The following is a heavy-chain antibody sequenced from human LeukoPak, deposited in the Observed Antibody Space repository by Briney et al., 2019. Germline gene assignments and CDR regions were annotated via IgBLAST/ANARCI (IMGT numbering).Heavy chain of an antibody. CDR3: ARAGSWSSIGGCGY. D-gene: IGHD3-10*01. V-gene: IGHV1-46*01. CDR2: IIPTSGDT. CDR1: GYSFSSYY. J-gene: IGHJ4*02. Sequence: ASVKVSCNASGYSFSSYYMHWVRQAPGQGLEWMGLIIPTSGDTRFAQKFQGRVTLTRDTSSSTVYMEVSGLRSEDTAIYYCARAGSWSSIGGCGYWGQGTLVTVSS.